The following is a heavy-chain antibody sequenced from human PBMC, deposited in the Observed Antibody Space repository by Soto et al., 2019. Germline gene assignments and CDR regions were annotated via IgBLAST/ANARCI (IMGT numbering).Heavy chain of an antibody. D-gene: IGHD2-8*01. J-gene: IGHJ5*02. CDR1: GDAKTSYG. CDR2: ISAYNGNT. CDR3: ARENIVLMVYAKTWFDP. Sequence: GASVELSSKASGDAKTSYGRRWVRQANRKRLERMGWISAYNGNTNYAQKLQGRVTMTTDTSTSTAYMELRSLRSDDTAVYYCARENIVLMVYAKTWFDPWSREPWSPSPQ. V-gene: IGHV1-18*01.